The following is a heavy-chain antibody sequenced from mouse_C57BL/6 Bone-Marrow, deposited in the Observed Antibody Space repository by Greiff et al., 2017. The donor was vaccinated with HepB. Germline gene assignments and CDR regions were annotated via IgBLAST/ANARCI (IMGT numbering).Heavy chain of an antibody. CDR3: TTPTLVTPCAMDY. CDR2: IYPGNRDT. J-gene: IGHJ4*01. D-gene: IGHD2-5*01. Sequence: EVQVVESGTVLARPGASVKMSCKTSGYTFTSYWMHWVKQRPGQGLEWIGAIYPGNRDTSYNQKFKGKAKLTAVTSASTAYMELSSLTNEDSAVYYCTTPTLVTPCAMDYWGQGTSVTVSS. V-gene: IGHV1-5*01. CDR1: GYTFTSYW.